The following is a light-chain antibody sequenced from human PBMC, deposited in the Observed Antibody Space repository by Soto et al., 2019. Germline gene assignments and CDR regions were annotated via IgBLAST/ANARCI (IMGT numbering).Light chain of an antibody. V-gene: IGLV1-40*01. CDR2: DTF. Sequence: QAVVTQPPSVSGAPGQTVTISCSGSSSNIGAGYDVHWYQQLPGKVPKLVIYDTFNRPSGVPDRFSGSKSGTSASLAITGLQAEDEAEYYCSSYTNINTRACVFGTGTKVTVL. CDR1: SSNIGAGYD. CDR3: SSYTNINTRACV. J-gene: IGLJ1*01.